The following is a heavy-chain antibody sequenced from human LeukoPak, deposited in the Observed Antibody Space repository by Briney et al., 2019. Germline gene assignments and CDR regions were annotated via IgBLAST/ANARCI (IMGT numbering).Heavy chain of an antibody. Sequence: SETLSLTCTVSGVSMSAYQWSWVRQSPEKGLEWIGCINTKGETSYNPSLKSRVTTSVDTSKSQFSMRLTSVTAADTAVYYCATSNDAKIAPFDHWGQGAPVTVSS. CDR3: ATSNDAKIAPFDH. CDR2: INTKGET. D-gene: IGHD2-21*01. CDR1: GVSMSAYQ. J-gene: IGHJ4*02. V-gene: IGHV4-4*09.